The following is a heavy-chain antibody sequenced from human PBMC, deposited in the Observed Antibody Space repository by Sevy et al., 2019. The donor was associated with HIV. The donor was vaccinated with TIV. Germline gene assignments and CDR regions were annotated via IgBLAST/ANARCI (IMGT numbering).Heavy chain of an antibody. D-gene: IGHD3-22*01. CDR1: GFTFSTYA. CDR3: ASHYYDSNGYYYPLDY. CDR2: ISDDGNNK. Sequence: GGSLRLSCTASGFTFSTYAMYWVRQAPGKGLEWVAFISDDGNNKDYADSVKGRFTVSRDNAKNTLYLQMYSLRAEDTAVYYCASHYYDSNGYYYPLDYWGQGTLVTVSS. V-gene: IGHV3-30*04. J-gene: IGHJ4*02.